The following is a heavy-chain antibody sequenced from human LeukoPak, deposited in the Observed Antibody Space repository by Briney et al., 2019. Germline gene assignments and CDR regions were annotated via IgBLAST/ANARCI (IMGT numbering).Heavy chain of an antibody. J-gene: IGHJ4*02. D-gene: IGHD1-26*01. Sequence: GGSLRLSCAASGFTVSSNYMSWVRQAPGKGLEWVSVIYSGGSTYYADSVKGRFTISRDNSKNTLYLQMNSLRAEDTAVYYCAKDPWWELLGTFDYWGQGTLVTVSS. V-gene: IGHV3-66*01. CDR2: IYSGGST. CDR3: AKDPWWELLGTFDY. CDR1: GFTVSSNY.